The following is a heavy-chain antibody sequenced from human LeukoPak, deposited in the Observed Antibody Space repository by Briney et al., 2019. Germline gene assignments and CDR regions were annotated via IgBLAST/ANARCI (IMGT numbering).Heavy chain of an antibody. J-gene: IGHJ3*02. D-gene: IGHD3-10*01. CDR2: VDSVGSST. CDR3: TSLSAVVRQYAFDI. V-gene: IGHV3-74*01. Sequence: GGSLRLSCAASGFTVSSNYMSWVRQAPGKGLVWVSRVDSVGSSTSYADFVKGRFIISRDNAKNTVYLQMNSLRAEDTAMYYCTSLSAVVRQYAFDIWGQGTMVTVSS. CDR1: GFTVSSNY.